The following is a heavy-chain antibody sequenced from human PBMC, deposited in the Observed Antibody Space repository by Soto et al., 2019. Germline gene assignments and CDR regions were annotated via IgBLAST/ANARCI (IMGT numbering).Heavy chain of an antibody. CDR1: GGTFGSDA. J-gene: IGHJ5*02. Sequence: GASVKVSCKAAGGTFGSDARTWVRQAPGQGLEWVGRIIPIFGTTNYAQNLQGRVTISADKSTLTSYMELHSLTSDDTALYYCARDRTDSGYYTNWLDPWGQGTQVTVS. CDR2: IIPIFGTT. V-gene: IGHV1-69*06. D-gene: IGHD3-22*01. CDR3: ARDRTDSGYYTNWLDP.